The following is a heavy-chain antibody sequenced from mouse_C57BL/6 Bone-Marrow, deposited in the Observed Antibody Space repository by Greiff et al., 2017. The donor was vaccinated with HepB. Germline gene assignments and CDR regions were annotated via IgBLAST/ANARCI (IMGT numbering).Heavy chain of an antibody. J-gene: IGHJ4*01. CDR1: GYTFTSYW. CDR3: ARNYGSSPYYAMDY. CDR2: IDPNSGGT. D-gene: IGHD1-1*01. V-gene: IGHV1-72*01. Sequence: QVQLQQPGAELVKPGASVKLSCKASGYTFTSYWMHWVKQRPGRGLEWIGRIDPNSGGTKYNVKFKSKATLTVDKPSSPAYLQLSSLTSEDSAVYYCARNYGSSPYYAMDYWGQGTSVTVSS.